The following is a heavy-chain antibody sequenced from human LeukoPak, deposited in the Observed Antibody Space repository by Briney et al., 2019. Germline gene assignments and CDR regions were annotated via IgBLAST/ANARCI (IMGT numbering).Heavy chain of an antibody. J-gene: IGHJ3*02. CDR1: GFTFSNFA. CDR2: ISGSGGST. D-gene: IGHD4-23*01. CDR3: AKSPAVDAAFDI. Sequence: GGSLRLSCAASGFTFSNFAVSWVRQAPGKGLEWVSAISGSGGSTYYADSVKGRFTISRDNSKNTLYLQMNSLGAEDTAVYYCAKSPAVDAAFDIWGQGTMVTVSS. V-gene: IGHV3-23*01.